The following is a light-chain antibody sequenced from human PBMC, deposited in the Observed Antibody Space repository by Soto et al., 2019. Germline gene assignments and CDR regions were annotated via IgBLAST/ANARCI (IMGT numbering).Light chain of an antibody. V-gene: IGKV3-20*01. Sequence: EMVLTQSPGTLSLSPGERSTLSCRASQSVSSNYLAWYQQKPGQAPRLLIYGVFSRATGIPDRFSGSGSGTDFALTTSRGQPDDVAVYYCQQFSAFGQGTKVEIK. CDR2: GVF. J-gene: IGKJ1*01. CDR1: QSVSSNY. CDR3: QQFSA.